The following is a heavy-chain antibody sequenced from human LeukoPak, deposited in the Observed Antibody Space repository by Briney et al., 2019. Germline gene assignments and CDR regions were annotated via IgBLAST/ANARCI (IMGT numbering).Heavy chain of an antibody. V-gene: IGHV4-59*11. D-gene: IGHD3-9*01. CDR3: AKSRKYYDILTGYHNWFDP. Sequence: PSETLSLTCTVSGGSISSHYWSWIRQPPGKGLEWIGYIYYSGSTNYNPSLKSRVTISVDTSKNQFSLKLSSVTAADTAVYYCAKSRKYYDILTGYHNWFDPWGQGTLVTVSS. CDR2: IYYSGST. CDR1: GGSISSHY. J-gene: IGHJ5*02.